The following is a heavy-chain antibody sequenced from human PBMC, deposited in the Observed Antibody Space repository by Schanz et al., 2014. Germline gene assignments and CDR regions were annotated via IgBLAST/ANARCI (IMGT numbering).Heavy chain of an antibody. CDR3: ARSRGFDSIFDF. D-gene: IGHD5-12*01. CDR2: MSYDGSNK. CDR1: GFAFSSYA. Sequence: QVQLAESGGGVVQPGRSLRLSCAASGFAFSSYAMHWVRQAPGKGLEWVAVMSYDGSNKYYADSVKGRFTISRDTPKNTLYVQMNSLRAEDTAVYYCARSRGFDSIFDFWGRGTLVTVSS. V-gene: IGHV3-30-3*01. J-gene: IGHJ4*02.